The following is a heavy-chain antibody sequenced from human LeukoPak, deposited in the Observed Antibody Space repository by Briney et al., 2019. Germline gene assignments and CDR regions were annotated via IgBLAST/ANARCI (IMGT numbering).Heavy chain of an antibody. Sequence: PGGSLRLSCAASGFTFSSYWMSWVRQAPGKGLEWVANIKQDGSEKYYVDSVKGRFTISRDNAKNSLYLQMNSLRAEDTAVYYCARGYDFGSYYYYYMDVWGKGTTVTVSS. CDR3: ARGYDFGSYYYYYMDV. CDR2: IKQDGSEK. CDR1: GFTFSSYW. D-gene: IGHD3-3*01. J-gene: IGHJ6*03. V-gene: IGHV3-7*01.